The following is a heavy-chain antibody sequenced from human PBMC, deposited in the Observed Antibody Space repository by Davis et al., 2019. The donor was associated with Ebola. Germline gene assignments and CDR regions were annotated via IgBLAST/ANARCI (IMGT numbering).Heavy chain of an antibody. CDR1: GFTFDDYA. CDR2: ISGDGGIT. J-gene: IGHJ6*02. Sequence: GGSLRLSCAASGFTFDDYAMHWVRQAPGKGLEWVSLISGDGGITYYADSVKGRFTISRDNSKNSLYLQMNSLRTEDTALYYCAKPRLGYFYYYSMDVWGQGTTVTVSS. CDR3: AKPRLGYFYYYSMDV. D-gene: IGHD6-19*01. V-gene: IGHV3-43*02.